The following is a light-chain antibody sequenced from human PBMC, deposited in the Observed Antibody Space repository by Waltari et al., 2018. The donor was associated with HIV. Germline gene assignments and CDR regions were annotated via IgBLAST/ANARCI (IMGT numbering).Light chain of an antibody. Sequence: QSALTQHASVSWSLGQSISISCSGRSSYLGLYNLVSWYQVSPGKAPKLIIHEVNKRPSGVSDRFSGSKSGKTASLTISGLQTEDEADYYCCSYAGDSNYVFGTGTKVTVL. CDR3: CSYAGDSNYV. CDR2: EVN. CDR1: SSYLGLYNL. J-gene: IGLJ1*01. V-gene: IGLV2-23*02.